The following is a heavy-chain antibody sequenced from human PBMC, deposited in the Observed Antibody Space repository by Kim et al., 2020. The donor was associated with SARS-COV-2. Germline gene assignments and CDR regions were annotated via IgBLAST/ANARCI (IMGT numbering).Heavy chain of an antibody. CDR1: GGSISSGDSY. Sequence: SETLSLTCTVSGGSISSGDSYWIWIRQPPGKGLEWIAYIYYSGSTYSNPSLKSRATISVDTSKNQFSLKLSPVTAADTAVYYCARDKSLVGGTVDAFEV. J-gene: IGHJ3*01. D-gene: IGHD6-19*01. CDR3: ARDKSLVGGTVDAFEV. V-gene: IGHV4-30-4*01. CDR2: IYYSGST.